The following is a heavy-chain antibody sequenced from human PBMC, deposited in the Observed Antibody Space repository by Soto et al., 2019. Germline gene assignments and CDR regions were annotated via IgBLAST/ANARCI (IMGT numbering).Heavy chain of an antibody. Sequence: SETLSLTCAVYGGSFSGYYWSWIRQPPGKGLEWIGEINHSGSTNYNPSLKSRVTISVDTSKNQFSLKLSSVTAADTAVYYCATPAREYIVVVPAAPRGWFDPWGQETLVTVSS. V-gene: IGHV4-34*01. CDR3: ATPAREYIVVVPAAPRGWFDP. D-gene: IGHD2-2*01. CDR1: GGSFSGYY. CDR2: INHSGST. J-gene: IGHJ5*02.